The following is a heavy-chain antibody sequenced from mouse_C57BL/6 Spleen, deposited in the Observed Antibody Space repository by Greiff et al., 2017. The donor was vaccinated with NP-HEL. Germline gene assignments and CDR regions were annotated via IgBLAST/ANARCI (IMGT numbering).Heavy chain of an antibody. CDR2: ISSGSSTI. Sequence: DVQLVESGGGLVKPGGSLKLSCAASGFTFSDYGMHWVRQAPEKGLEWVAYISSGSSTIYYADTVKGRFTISRDNAKNTLFLQMTSLRSEDTAMYYCARNSRAWFAYWGQGTLVTVSA. J-gene: IGHJ3*01. CDR3: ARNSRAWFAY. CDR1: GFTFSDYG. V-gene: IGHV5-17*01.